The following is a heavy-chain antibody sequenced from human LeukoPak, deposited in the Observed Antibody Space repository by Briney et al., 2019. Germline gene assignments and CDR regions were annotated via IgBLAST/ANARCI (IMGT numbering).Heavy chain of an antibody. CDR1: GYTFSDYY. J-gene: IGHJ5*02. V-gene: IGHV1-2*02. CDR3: ARVAKGVRGVIYNWFDP. Sequence: GASVKVSCKASGYTFSDYYVHWVRQAPGQGLEWMGWINPNSGGTNYAQKFQGRVTMTRDTSISTAYMDLSSLRSDDTAVYYCARVAKGVRGVIYNWFDPWGQGTLVTVSS. D-gene: IGHD3-10*01. CDR2: INPNSGGT.